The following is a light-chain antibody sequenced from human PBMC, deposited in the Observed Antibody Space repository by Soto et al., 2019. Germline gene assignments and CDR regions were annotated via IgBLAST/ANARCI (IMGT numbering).Light chain of an antibody. CDR1: QSISGW. V-gene: IGKV1-5*01. CDR3: QLNKSYLT. J-gene: IGKJ4*01. Sequence: IQMSQSPSTLSASLGDRVTIXXRASQSISGWLAWYQQKPGKAHNVLIYDASSLEIGLPTWFSGGACAAEFTLTISSLQPDDFATYYCQLNKSYLTFGGGTKVEIK. CDR2: DAS.